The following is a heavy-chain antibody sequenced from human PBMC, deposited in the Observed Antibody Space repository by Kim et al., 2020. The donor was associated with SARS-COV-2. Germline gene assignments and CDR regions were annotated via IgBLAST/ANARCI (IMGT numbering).Heavy chain of an antibody. D-gene: IGHD3-10*01. CDR1: GYTFTSYG. J-gene: IGHJ4*02. V-gene: IGHV1-18*01. CDR3: ARRLYGSGSYYNGDY. Sequence: ASVKVSCKASGYTFTSYGISWVRQAPGQGLEWMGWISAYNGNTNYAQKLQGRVTMTTDTSTSTAYMELRSLRSDDTAVYYCARRLYGSGSYYNGDYGGQGTLVTVSS. CDR2: ISAYNGNT.